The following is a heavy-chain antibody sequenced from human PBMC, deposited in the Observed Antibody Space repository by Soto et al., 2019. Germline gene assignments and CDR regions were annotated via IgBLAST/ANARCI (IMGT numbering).Heavy chain of an antibody. CDR2: IIPIFGTA. CDR3: ARDIAAAGSLWFDP. Sequence: SVKVSCKASGGTFSSYAISWVRQAPGQGLEWMGGIIPIFGTANYAQKFQGRVTITADESTSTAYMELSSLRSEDTAVYYCARDIAAAGSLWFDPWGQGTLVTVSS. V-gene: IGHV1-69*13. D-gene: IGHD6-13*01. J-gene: IGHJ5*02. CDR1: GGTFSSYA.